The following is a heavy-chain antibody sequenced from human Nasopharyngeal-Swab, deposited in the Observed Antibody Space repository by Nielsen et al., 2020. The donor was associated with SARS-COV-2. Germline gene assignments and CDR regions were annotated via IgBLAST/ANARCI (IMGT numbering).Heavy chain of an antibody. D-gene: IGHD3-3*01. V-gene: IGHV4-4*07. Sequence: SETLSLTCTVSGGSISSYYWSWIRQPAGKGLEWIGRIYTSGSTNYNPSLKSRVTMSVDTSKNQFSLKLSSVTAADTAVYYCARGSRFTIFGVVPDYYYGMDVWGQGTTATVSS. CDR2: IYTSGST. CDR3: ARGSRFTIFGVVPDYYYGMDV. J-gene: IGHJ6*02. CDR1: GGSISSYY.